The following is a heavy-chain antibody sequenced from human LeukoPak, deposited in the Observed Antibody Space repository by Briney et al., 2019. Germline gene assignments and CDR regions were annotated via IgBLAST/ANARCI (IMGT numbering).Heavy chain of an antibody. CDR1: GFNFRAYW. CDR3: ARKPLSGGYGGTIDY. Sequence: PGGSLXLXXTTSGFNFRAYWMGWVRQAPGKGLXGXANIHQHGSKENYVDSGKGRFTISRDNAKNSVFLQMNSLRAEDTAIYYCARKPLSGGYGGTIDYWGQGTLVTVSS. V-gene: IGHV3-7*01. CDR2: IHQHGSKE. J-gene: IGHJ4*02. D-gene: IGHD5-12*01.